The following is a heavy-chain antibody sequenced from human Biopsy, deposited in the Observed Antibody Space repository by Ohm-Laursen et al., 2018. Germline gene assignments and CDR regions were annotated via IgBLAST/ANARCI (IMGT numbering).Heavy chain of an antibody. Sequence: SQTLSLTCTVSGASITSYYWSWIRQPAGKGLEWIGHTYKGGNTNHNPSLKSRVSMLVDTSKNQLSLTLRSVTAADTAVYYCARDLPSSYYYAMDVWGQGTTVTVSS. CDR1: GASITSYY. CDR3: ARDLPSSYYYAMDV. J-gene: IGHJ6*02. CDR2: TYKGGNT. V-gene: IGHV4-4*07.